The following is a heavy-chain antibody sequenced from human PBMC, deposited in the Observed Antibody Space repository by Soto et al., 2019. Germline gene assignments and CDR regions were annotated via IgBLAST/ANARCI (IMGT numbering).Heavy chain of an antibody. CDR1: GFSLSTSGVG. CDR2: IYWDDDK. D-gene: IGHD3-10*01. CDR3: AHIPGLWLRELLDMEAYYSDY. Sequence: QITLKESGPTLVKPTQTLTLTCTFSGFSLSTSGVGVGWIRQPPGKALEWLALIYWDDDKRYSPSLKSRLTITKDASKNQVVLTMTNMVPVDSATDYCAHIPGLWLRELLDMEAYYSDYWGQGTLVTVSS. J-gene: IGHJ4*02. V-gene: IGHV2-5*02.